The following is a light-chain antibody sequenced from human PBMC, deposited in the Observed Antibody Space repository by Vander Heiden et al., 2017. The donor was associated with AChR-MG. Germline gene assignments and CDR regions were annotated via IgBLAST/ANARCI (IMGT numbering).Light chain of an antibody. V-gene: IGKV1-5*03. CDR1: QSISSW. J-gene: IGKJ1*01. CDR2: KAS. CDR3: QYYNTYWT. Sequence: DSQMTQSPSTLSAPVGDRVTITCRASQSISSWLAWYQQKPGKAPKLLIYKASSLESGVPSRFSGSGSGKEFTLTISSLQPDDFATYFCQYYNTYWTFGQGTKVEIK.